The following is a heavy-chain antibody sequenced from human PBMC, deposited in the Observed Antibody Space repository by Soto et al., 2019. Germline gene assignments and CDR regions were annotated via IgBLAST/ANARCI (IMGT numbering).Heavy chain of an antibody. Sequence: ASVKVSCKASGYTFTSYGISWVRQAPGQGLEWMGWISAYNGNTNYAQKLQGRVTMTTDTSTSKAYMELRSLRSDDTAVYYCARVDIVVVPAAVGDYWGQGTLVTVSS. D-gene: IGHD2-2*01. CDR3: ARVDIVVVPAAVGDY. CDR2: ISAYNGNT. V-gene: IGHV1-18*01. CDR1: GYTFTSYG. J-gene: IGHJ4*02.